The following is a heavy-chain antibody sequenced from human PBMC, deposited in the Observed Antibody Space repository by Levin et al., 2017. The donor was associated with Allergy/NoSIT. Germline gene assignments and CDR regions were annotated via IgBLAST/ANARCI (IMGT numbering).Heavy chain of an antibody. CDR1: GGSISSGGYS. J-gene: IGHJ4*02. Sequence: SQTLSLTCAVSGGSISSGGYSWSWIQQPPGKGLEWIGNIYLSGSTYYNPSLKSRVTISVDRSKNQFSLNLSSVTAADTAVYYCARVAGYSYGYYFDYWGQGTLVTVSS. CDR2: IYLSGST. V-gene: IGHV4-30-2*01. D-gene: IGHD5-18*01. CDR3: ARVAGYSYGYYFDY.